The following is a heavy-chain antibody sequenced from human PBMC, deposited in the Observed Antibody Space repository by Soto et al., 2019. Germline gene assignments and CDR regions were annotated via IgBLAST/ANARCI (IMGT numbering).Heavy chain of an antibody. CDR2: INPNSGVT. CDR1: GYTFVDYY. V-gene: IGHV1-2*04. Sequence: CVDVSCKASGYTFVDYYIHWVRQAPGQGLEWMGCINPNSGVTNYAQQFQGWVTMTRDTSINTAYMELSRLNSDDTAVYYRARGPTTTHWYFHHWGQGTLVTLSS. CDR3: ARGPTTTHWYFHH. D-gene: IGHD1-1*01. J-gene: IGHJ1*01.